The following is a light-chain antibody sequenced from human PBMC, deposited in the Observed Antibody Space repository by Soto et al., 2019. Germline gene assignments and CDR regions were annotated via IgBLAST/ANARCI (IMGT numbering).Light chain of an antibody. V-gene: IGKV3D-20*02. Sequence: EIWLTQSPGTLSLSPGERATLSCWASQTVSRNYLDWYQQNTGKAPRLLISGASSRATGIPERLSGSGYGTDLTITISRMQAEDFEVYYCQQRSNFPLTFGGGTKVDIK. CDR3: QQRSNFPLT. J-gene: IGKJ4*01. CDR2: GAS. CDR1: QTVSRNY.